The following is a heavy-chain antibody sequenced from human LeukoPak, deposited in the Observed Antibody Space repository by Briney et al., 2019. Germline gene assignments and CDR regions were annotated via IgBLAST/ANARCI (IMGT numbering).Heavy chain of an antibody. J-gene: IGHJ6*02. CDR3: AKDLQTGETYYYYYYGMDV. CDR1: GFTFSDYG. V-gene: IGHV3-30*18. CDR2: ISYDGSNK. Sequence: GGSLRLSCAASGFTFSDYGIHWVRQAPGKGLEWVAVISYDGSNKYYADSVKDRFTISRDSSKNTLYLQMNSLRAEDTAVYYCAKDLQTGETYYYYYYGMDVWGQGTTVTVSS. D-gene: IGHD7-27*01.